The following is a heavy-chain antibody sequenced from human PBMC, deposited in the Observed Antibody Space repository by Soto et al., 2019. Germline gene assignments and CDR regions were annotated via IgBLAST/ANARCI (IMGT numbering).Heavy chain of an antibody. Sequence: QVTLKESGPVLVKPTETLTLTCTVSGFSLSNARMGVSWIRQPPGKALEWLAHIFSNDEKSYSTSLKSRLTISKDPSKSQVVLIMTNMDPVDTATYYCARAYFYDSPVPFDYWGQGTLVTVSS. D-gene: IGHD3-22*01. CDR2: IFSNDEK. CDR3: ARAYFYDSPVPFDY. V-gene: IGHV2-26*01. J-gene: IGHJ4*02. CDR1: GFSLSNARMG.